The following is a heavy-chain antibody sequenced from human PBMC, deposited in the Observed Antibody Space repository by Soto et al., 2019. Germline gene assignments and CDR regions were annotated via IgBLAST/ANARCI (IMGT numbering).Heavy chain of an antibody. Sequence: QVQLQESGPGLVKPSQTLSLTCTVSGGSISIGDYYWSWIRQPPGKGLEWIGYISYSGTTYYNPSLKSRLSISSDTSKNQFSLNLISVTAADTAVYYCARTNYDYVWGSYRFDSWGQGTLVTVSS. CDR1: GGSISIGDYY. CDR2: ISYSGTT. V-gene: IGHV4-30-4*01. D-gene: IGHD3-16*02. J-gene: IGHJ4*02. CDR3: ARTNYDYVWGSYRFDS.